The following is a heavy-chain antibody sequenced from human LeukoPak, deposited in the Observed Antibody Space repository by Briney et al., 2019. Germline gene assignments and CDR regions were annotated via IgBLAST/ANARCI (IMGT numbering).Heavy chain of an antibody. CDR2: ISAYNGNT. CDR3: ARDIVVVPAAITYYYYGMDV. CDR1: GYTFTSYG. Sequence: GASVRVSCKASGYTFTSYGISWVRQAPGQGLEWMGWISAYNGNTNYAQKLRGRVTMTTDTSTSTAYMELRSLRSDDTAVYYCARDIVVVPAAITYYYYGMDVWGQGTTVTVSS. D-gene: IGHD2-2*01. V-gene: IGHV1-18*01. J-gene: IGHJ6*02.